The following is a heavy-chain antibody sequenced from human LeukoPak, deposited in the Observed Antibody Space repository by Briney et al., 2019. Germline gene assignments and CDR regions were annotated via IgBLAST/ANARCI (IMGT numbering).Heavy chain of an antibody. J-gene: IGHJ6*02. V-gene: IGHV3-48*04. D-gene: IGHD3-10*01. CDR1: GFTFSSYS. CDR2: ISSSSSTI. Sequence: PGGSLRLSCAASGFTFSSYSMNWVRQAPGKGLEWVSYISSSSSTIYYADSVKGRFTISRDNAKNSLYLQMNSLRAEDTAVYYCARGTFGSKGVTGMDVWGQGTTVTVSS. CDR3: ARGTFGSKGVTGMDV.